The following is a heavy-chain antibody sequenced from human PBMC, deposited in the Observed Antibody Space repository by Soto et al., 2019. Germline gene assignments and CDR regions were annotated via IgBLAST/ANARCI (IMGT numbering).Heavy chain of an antibody. J-gene: IGHJ1*01. CDR3: AKDGGAYDILTGYLAEYFQH. Sequence: GGSLRLSCAASGFTFSSYAMILVRQAPGKGLEWVSAISGSGGSTYYADSVKGRFTISRDNSKNTLYLQMNSLRAEDTAVYYCAKDGGAYDILTGYLAEYFQHWGQGTLVTVSS. D-gene: IGHD3-9*01. V-gene: IGHV3-23*01. CDR2: ISGSGGST. CDR1: GFTFSSYA.